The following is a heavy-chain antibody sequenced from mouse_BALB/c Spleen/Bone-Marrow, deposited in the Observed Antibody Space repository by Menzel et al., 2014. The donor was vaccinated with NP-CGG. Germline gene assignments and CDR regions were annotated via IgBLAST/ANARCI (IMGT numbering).Heavy chain of an antibody. CDR3: ASYYYGSSGFAY. J-gene: IGHJ3*01. V-gene: IGHV14-3*02. CDR2: IDPANGNT. D-gene: IGHD1-1*01. CDR1: GFNIKDTY. Sequence: DVKLQESGAELVKPGASVKLSCTASGFNIKDTYMHWVKQRPEQGLEWIGGIDPANGNTKYDPKFQGKATITADTSSNTAYLQLSSLTSEDTAVYYCASYYYGSSGFAYWGQGTLVTVSA.